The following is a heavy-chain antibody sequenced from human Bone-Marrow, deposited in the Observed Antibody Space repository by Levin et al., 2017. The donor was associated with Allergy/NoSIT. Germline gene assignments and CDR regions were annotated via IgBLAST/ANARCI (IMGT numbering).Heavy chain of an antibody. Sequence: GESLKISCAASGFTFSSVAMSWVRLAPGKGLEWVSGISGSGTETYYVDSVKGRFTVSRDNSKNTLFLQMNSLRDEDTALYFCAKDRSSLSPVYFDYWGQGILVTVSS. CDR2: ISGSGTET. J-gene: IGHJ4*02. D-gene: IGHD5/OR15-5a*01. CDR1: GFTFSSVA. V-gene: IGHV3-23*01. CDR3: AKDRSSLSPVYFDY.